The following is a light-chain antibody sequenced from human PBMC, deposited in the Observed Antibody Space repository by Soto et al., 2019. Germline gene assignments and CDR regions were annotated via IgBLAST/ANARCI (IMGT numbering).Light chain of an antibody. V-gene: IGKV4-1*01. CDR3: QQYYSTPHT. Sequence: DIVMTQSPDSLAVSLGERATINCKSSLSVLYSSNNKNYLAWYQQKPGQPPKLLIYWASTRESGVPDRFSGSGSGTDFILTISSLQAEDVAVYYCQQYYSTPHTFGQGTKLEIK. CDR1: LSVLYSSNNKNY. J-gene: IGKJ2*01. CDR2: WAS.